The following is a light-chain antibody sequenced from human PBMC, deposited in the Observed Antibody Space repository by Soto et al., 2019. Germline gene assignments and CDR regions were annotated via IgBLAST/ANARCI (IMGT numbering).Light chain of an antibody. J-gene: IGKJ5*01. CDR3: HQYNNWPRT. Sequence: EVVMRQSPATLSVSPWERATLSCRASQSVRSNLAWYQQKPGQAPSLLIYGASTRATGIPARFSGSGSGTEFTLTISSLQSEDFAVYFCHQYNNWPRTFGQGTRLEI. V-gene: IGKV3-15*01. CDR2: GAS. CDR1: QSVRSN.